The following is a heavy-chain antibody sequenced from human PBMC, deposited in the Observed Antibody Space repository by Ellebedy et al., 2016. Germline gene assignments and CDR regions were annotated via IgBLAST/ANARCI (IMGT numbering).Heavy chain of an antibody. CDR3: ARDYYSGPL. Sequence: ASVKVSXKASGYTFTNYDINWVRQATGQGLEWMGFINPYNGNTGYAQKFQGRLTMTRDTSRSTAYMELSSLTSEDTAVYYCARDYYSGPLWGRGTLVTVSS. CDR1: GYTFTNYD. D-gene: IGHD2-8*02. CDR2: INPYNGNT. V-gene: IGHV1-8*01. J-gene: IGHJ4*02.